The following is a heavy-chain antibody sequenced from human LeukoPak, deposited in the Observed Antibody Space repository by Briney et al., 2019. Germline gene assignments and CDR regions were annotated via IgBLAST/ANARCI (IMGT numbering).Heavy chain of an antibody. J-gene: IGHJ6*02. CDR3: ARSPAEDIVEPIDYYGMDV. V-gene: IGHV1-69*13. D-gene: IGHD2-15*01. Sequence: SVKVSCKASGGTLSSYAISWVRQAPGQGLEWMGGIIPIFGTANYAQKFQGRVTITADESTSTAYMELSSLRSEDTAVYYCARSPAEDIVEPIDYYGMDVWGQGTTVTVSS. CDR1: GGTLSSYA. CDR2: IIPIFGTA.